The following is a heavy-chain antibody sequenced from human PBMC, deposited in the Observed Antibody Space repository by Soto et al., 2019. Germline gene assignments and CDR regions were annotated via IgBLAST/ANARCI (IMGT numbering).Heavy chain of an antibody. CDR3: ALGGKRLDYYYGMDV. J-gene: IGHJ6*02. D-gene: IGHD3-16*01. CDR2: IRSKAYGGTT. Sequence: GGSLRLSCTAYGFTFGDYAMSWFRQAPGKGLEWVGFIRSKAYGGTTEYAASVKGRFTISRDDSKSIAYLQMNSLKTEDTAVYYCALGGKRLDYYYGMDVWGQGTTVTVSS. CDR1: GFTFGDYA. V-gene: IGHV3-49*03.